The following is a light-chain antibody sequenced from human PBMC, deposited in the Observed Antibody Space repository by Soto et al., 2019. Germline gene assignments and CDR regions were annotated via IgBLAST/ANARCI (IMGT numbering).Light chain of an antibody. Sequence: DIQMTQSPSSLSASVGDRVTITCRASQNINNYLNWYQQKPGKAPKLLIYGASSLQSGVPSRFSGSGSGTDFTLTIISLQPEDFAIYYCQQYGGVPYTFGQGTKVDIK. CDR1: QNINNY. V-gene: IGKV1-39*01. CDR2: GAS. CDR3: QQYGGVPYT. J-gene: IGKJ2*01.